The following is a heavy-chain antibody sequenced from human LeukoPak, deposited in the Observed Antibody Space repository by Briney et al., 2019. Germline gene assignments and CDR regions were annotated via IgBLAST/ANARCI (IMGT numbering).Heavy chain of an antibody. D-gene: IGHD2/OR15-2a*01. J-gene: IGHJ3*02. CDR3: AKGLSQVDSFDI. V-gene: IGHV3-23*01. CDR1: GFTFSTYA. Sequence: PGGSLRLSCAASGFTFSTYAMSWVRQAPGKGLEWVSSISGNGGSTYYADSVKGRFTISRDNSKNTLYLQMNSLRAEDTAVYYCAKGLSQVDSFDIWGQGTMVTVSS. CDR2: ISGNGGST.